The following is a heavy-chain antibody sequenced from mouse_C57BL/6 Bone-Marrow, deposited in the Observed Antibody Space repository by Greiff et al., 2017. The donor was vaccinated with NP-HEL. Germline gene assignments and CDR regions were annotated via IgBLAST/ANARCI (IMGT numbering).Heavy chain of an antibody. CDR1: GYTFTSYW. CDR2: IHPNSGST. V-gene: IGHV1-64*01. Sequence: QVQLQQPGAELVKPGASVKLSCKASGYTFTSYWMHWVKQRPGQGLEWIGMIHPNSGSTNYNEKFKSKATLTVDKSSSTAYMQLSSLTSEDSAVYYCARGYGKYAWFAYWGRGTRITVSA. J-gene: IGHJ3*01. CDR3: ARGYGKYAWFAY. D-gene: IGHD2-1*01.